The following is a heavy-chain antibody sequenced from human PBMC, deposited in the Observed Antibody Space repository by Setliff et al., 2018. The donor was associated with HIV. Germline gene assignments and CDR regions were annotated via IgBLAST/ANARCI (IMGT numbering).Heavy chain of an antibody. V-gene: IGHV1-69*02. Sequence: SVKVSCKASGGTFSSYTIGWVRQAPGQGLEWMGRIIPILGIANYAQKFQGRVTITADKSTSTAYMELSSLRSEDTAVYYCASLVSVGATSAFDIWGQGTMVTVSS. CDR1: GGTFSSYT. J-gene: IGHJ3*02. D-gene: IGHD1-26*01. CDR2: IIPILGIA. CDR3: ASLVSVGATSAFDI.